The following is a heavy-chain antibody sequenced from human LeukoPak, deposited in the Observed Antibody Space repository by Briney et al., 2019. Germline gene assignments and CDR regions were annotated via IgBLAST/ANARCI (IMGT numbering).Heavy chain of an antibody. CDR3: ARVIGYCSGGICYYWFDP. D-gene: IGHD2-15*01. CDR2: INPSGGST. V-gene: IGHV1-46*01. Sequence: ASVKVSCKASGYTFTSLHWVRQAPGQGLEWMGMINPSGGSTAYAQKFQGRVTMTRDMSTNTVYMELSSLRSEDTAVYYCARVIGYCSGGICYYWFDPWGQGTLITVSS. CDR1: GYTFTS. J-gene: IGHJ5*02.